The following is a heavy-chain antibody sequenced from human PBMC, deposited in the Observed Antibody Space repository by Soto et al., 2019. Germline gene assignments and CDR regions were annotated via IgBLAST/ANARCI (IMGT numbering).Heavy chain of an antibody. Sequence: QVQLVESGGGVVQPGRSLRLSCAASGFTFSSYGMHWVRQAPGKGLEGVAVISYDGSNKYYADSVKGRFTISRDNSKNTLYMQMNSLRAEDTAVYYCAKDRSGRHGSYYYGMDVWGQGTTVTVSS. CDR2: ISYDGSNK. CDR1: GFTFSSYG. J-gene: IGHJ6*02. V-gene: IGHV3-30*18. CDR3: AKDRSGRHGSYYYGMDV.